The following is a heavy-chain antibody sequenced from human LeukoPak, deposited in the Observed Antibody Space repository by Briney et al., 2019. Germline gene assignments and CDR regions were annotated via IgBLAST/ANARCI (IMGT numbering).Heavy chain of an antibody. CDR2: ILPIFGTA. Sequence: SVTVSYTPSDRTFSTYAISWVGQAPGQGREWMGGILPIFGTANPEQKLQGRVTITADESTSTAYTELSSLRSEDTAVYYCARGIPSVHYYYYMDVGGKGTTVTVSS. V-gene: IGHV1-69*13. D-gene: IGHD2-8*01. CDR1: DRTFSTYA. CDR3: ARGIPSVHYYYYMDV. J-gene: IGHJ6*03.